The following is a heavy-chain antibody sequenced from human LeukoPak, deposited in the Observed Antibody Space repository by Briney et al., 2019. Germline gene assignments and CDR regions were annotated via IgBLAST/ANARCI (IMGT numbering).Heavy chain of an antibody. D-gene: IGHD1-26*01. V-gene: IGHV3-23*01. Sequence: GGSLRLSCEAAGFTFSSYAMSWVRQAPGKGLEWVSAISGSGGSTYYADSVKGRFTISRDNSKNTLYLQMNSLRAEDTAVYYCVKDRSLVGVSWFDPWGQGTLVTVSS. CDR2: ISGSGGST. CDR3: VKDRSLVGVSWFDP. CDR1: GFTFSSYA. J-gene: IGHJ5*02.